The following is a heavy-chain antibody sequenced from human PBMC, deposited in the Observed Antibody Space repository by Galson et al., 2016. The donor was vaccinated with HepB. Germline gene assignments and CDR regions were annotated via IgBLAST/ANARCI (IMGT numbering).Heavy chain of an antibody. D-gene: IGHD3-3*01. Sequence: SLRLSCAASGFTFSDYYLSWIRQAPGKGLEWVSSISSSGGTIYYADSVKGRFSISRDNAKSSRYLQMHILRAEDTAVYYCAREPEPYDFWGEHYSGYYYYGMDAWGQGTTVTVSS. J-gene: IGHJ6*01. CDR2: ISSSGGTI. CDR1: GFTFSDYY. CDR3: AREPEPYDFWGEHYSGYYYYGMDA. V-gene: IGHV3-11*01.